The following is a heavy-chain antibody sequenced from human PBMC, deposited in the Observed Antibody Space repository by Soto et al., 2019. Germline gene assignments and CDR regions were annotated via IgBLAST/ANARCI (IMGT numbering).Heavy chain of an antibody. CDR3: SRLVV. CDR2: IRSRANNFAT. V-gene: IGHV3-73*01. CDR1: GFNFSGFF. D-gene: IGHD2-15*01. Sequence: GGSLRLSGAASGFNFSGFFIHWVRQASGKGLQWVARIRSRANNFATGYAASLTGRFTISRDDSKNTAYLQMNSLQSDDTAVYYCSRLVVWGQGSLVTVCS. J-gene: IGHJ4*02.